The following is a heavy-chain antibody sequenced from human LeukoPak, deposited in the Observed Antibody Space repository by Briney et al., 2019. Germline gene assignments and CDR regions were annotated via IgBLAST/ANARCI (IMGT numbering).Heavy chain of an antibody. J-gene: IGHJ4*02. CDR1: GYTLTSYG. CDR2: ISPYNGNT. D-gene: IGHD5-12*01. V-gene: IGHV1-18*01. Sequence: ASVKVSCKASGYTLTSYGVSWVRQAPGQGLEWMGWISPYNGNTNYAQKFQGRVTMTTDTSTSTAYMELRSLRAEDTAVYYCARERGIYSGYDRVPSNYYFDYWGQGTLVTVSS. CDR3: ARERGIYSGYDRVPSNYYFDY.